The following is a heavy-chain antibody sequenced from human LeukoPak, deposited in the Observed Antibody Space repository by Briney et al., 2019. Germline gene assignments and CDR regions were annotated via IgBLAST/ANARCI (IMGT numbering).Heavy chain of an antibody. CDR3: ARSTLGYCSGGSCSWFDP. J-gene: IGHJ5*02. V-gene: IGHV4-39*07. CDR1: GGSISSSSYY. Sequence: SSETLSLTCTVSGGSISSSSYYWGWIRQPPGKGLEWIGSIYYSGSTYYNPSLKSRVTISGDTSKNQFSLKLSSVTAADTAVYYCARSTLGYCSGGSCSWFDPWGQGTLVTVSS. D-gene: IGHD2-15*01. CDR2: IYYSGST.